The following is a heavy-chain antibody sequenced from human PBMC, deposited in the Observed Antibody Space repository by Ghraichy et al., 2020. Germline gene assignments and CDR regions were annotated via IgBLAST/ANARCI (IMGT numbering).Heavy chain of an antibody. J-gene: IGHJ4*02. CDR1: GYTFTSYG. CDR2: ISAYNGNT. D-gene: IGHD3-10*01. V-gene: IGHV1-18*04. CDR3: ARGGDELLWFGELSS. Sequence: ASVKVSCKASGYTFTSYGISWVRQAPGQGLEWMGWISAYNGNTNYAQKLQGRVTMTTDTSTSTAYMELRSLRSDDTAVYYCARGGDELLWFGELSSWGQGTLVTVSS.